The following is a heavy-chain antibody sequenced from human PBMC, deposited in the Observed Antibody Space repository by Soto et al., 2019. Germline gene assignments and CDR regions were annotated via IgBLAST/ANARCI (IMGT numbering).Heavy chain of an antibody. Sequence: PSQTLSLTCVISGDSVSSNSAAWNWIRQSPSRGLEWLGRTYYRSRWYNDYAVSVRSRITVNADTSKNQFSLHLNSVTPEDTAVYYCAGTSSLHWYYMDVWDKGTTVNVSS. CDR2: TYYRSRWYN. D-gene: IGHD1-7*01. CDR1: GDSVSSNSAA. CDR3: AGTSSLHWYYMDV. J-gene: IGHJ6*03. V-gene: IGHV6-1*01.